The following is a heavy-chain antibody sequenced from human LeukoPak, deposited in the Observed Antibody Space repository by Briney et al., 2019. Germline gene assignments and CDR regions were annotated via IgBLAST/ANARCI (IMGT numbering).Heavy chain of an antibody. CDR3: ARGPNYGGNSKDFDY. J-gene: IGHJ4*02. D-gene: IGHD4-23*01. CDR2: IYHSGST. Sequence: PSGTLSLTCVVSGGSITSSNWWSWARQPPGKGLEWSGEIYHSGSTNSNPSLKSGVTISVDTSRNQFSLKLRSVSAADTGVYYCARGPNYGGNSKDFDYWGEGTLVTVSS. CDR1: GGSITSSNW. V-gene: IGHV4-4*02.